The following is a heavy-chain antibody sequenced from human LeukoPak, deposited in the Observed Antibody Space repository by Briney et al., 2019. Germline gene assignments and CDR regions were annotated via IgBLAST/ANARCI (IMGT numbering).Heavy chain of an antibody. D-gene: IGHD2-2*02. Sequence: PGGSLRLSCAASGFTFSSYWMSWVRQAPGKGLERVANIKQDGSEKYYVDSVKGRFTISRDNAKNSLYLQMNSLRAEDTAVYYCARARVVVPAAIPEGFDPWGQGTLVTVSS. CDR1: GFTFSSYW. V-gene: IGHV3-7*01. CDR3: ARARVVVPAAIPEGFDP. CDR2: IKQDGSEK. J-gene: IGHJ5*02.